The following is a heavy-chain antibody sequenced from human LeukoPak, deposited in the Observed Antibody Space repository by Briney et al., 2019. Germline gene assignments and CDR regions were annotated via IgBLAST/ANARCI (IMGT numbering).Heavy chain of an antibody. Sequence: NRSDTLSLTCAVYGGSFSTHDWSWMRNRTGKGLEWRGEINHSGSTNYNPCLKSRVTISVDTSKNQFSLRLSSVTAADTAVYYCARGGFYCGGDCYVDYWGQGTLVTVS. CDR2: INHSGST. V-gene: IGHV4-34*01. J-gene: IGHJ4*02. D-gene: IGHD2-21*02. CDR1: GGSFSTHD. CDR3: ARGGFYCGGDCYVDY.